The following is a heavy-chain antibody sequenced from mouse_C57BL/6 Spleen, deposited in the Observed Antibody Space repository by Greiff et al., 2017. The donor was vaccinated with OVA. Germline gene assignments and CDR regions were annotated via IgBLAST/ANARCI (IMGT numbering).Heavy chain of an antibody. V-gene: IGHV1-52*01. CDR2: IDPSDSET. Sequence: QVQLKQPGAELVRPGSSVKLSCKASGYTFTSYWMHWVKQRPIQGLEWIGNIDPSDSETHYNQKFKDKATLTVDKSSSTAYMQLISLTSEDSAVYYCARASSPGYFDVWGTGTTVTVSS. D-gene: IGHD1-1*01. CDR3: ARASSPGYFDV. J-gene: IGHJ1*03. CDR1: GYTFTSYW.